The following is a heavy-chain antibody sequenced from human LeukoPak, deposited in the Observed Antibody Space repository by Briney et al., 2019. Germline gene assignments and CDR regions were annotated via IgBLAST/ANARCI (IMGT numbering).Heavy chain of an antibody. CDR3: TRDTPYPVGYFDL. CDR2: TRSKAYGGTT. J-gene: IGHJ2*01. V-gene: IGHV3-49*04. CDR1: GFTFGDYA. Sequence: GGSLRLSCTASGFTFGDYAMSWVRQAPGKGPEWVGFTRSKAYGGTTEYAASVKGRLTISRDDSKSIAYLRMNSLKTEDTAVYYCTRDTPYPVGYFDLWGRGTLVTVSS.